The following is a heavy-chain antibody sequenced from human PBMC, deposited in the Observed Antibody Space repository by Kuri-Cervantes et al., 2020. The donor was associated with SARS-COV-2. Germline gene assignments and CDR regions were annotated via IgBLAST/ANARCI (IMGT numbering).Heavy chain of an antibody. D-gene: IGHD2-15*01. V-gene: IGHV1-46*01. Sequence: GESLKISCAASGFTFSSYGMHWVRQAPGQGLEWMGIINPSGGSTSYAQKFQGRVTMTRDTSTSTVYMELSSLRSEDTAVYYCASLGVDCSGGSCWQGFDYWGQGTLVTVSS. CDR3: ASLGVDCSGGSCWQGFDY. J-gene: IGHJ4*02. CDR2: INPSGGST. CDR1: GFTFSSYG.